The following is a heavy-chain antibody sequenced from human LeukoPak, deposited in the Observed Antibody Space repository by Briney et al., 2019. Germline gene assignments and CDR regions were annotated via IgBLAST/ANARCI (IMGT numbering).Heavy chain of an antibody. CDR2: ISAYNGNT. D-gene: IGHD6-13*01. CDR3: ARDLLYSSSWYLDAFDI. J-gene: IGHJ3*02. Sequence: ASVKVSCKASGYTFTSYGISWVRQAPGQGLEWMGWISAYNGNTNYAQKLQGRVTMTTDTSTSTAYMELRSLRSDDTAVYYCARDLLYSSSWYLDAFDIWGQGTMVTVSS. CDR1: GYTFTSYG. V-gene: IGHV1-18*01.